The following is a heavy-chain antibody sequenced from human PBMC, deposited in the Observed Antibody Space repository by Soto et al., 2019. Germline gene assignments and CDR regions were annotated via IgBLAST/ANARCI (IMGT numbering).Heavy chain of an antibody. Sequence: VASVKVSCKASGYTFTDYYVHWVRQAPGQGLEWMGWINPNTGVTGYAQNFQGRVTMTRDTSISTAYMDLSRLTSDDTAVYYCARNFYYFDYWGQGTLVTVSS. D-gene: IGHD1-7*01. CDR2: INPNTGVT. CDR1: GYTFTDYY. V-gene: IGHV1-2*02. CDR3: ARNFYYFDY. J-gene: IGHJ4*02.